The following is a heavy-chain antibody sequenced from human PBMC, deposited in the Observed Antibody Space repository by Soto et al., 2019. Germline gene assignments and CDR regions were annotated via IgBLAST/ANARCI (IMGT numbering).Heavy chain of an antibody. Sequence: QVQLQESGPGLVKPSQTLSLTCTVSGASISTGGYYWSWIRQHPGKGLEWIGYIYYSGSTYYNPSLKSRVTISVDTSKNQFSLKSSSVTAADTAVYYCAREGPPGYGMDVWGQGTTVTVSS. CDR3: AREGPPGYGMDV. CDR1: GASISTGGYY. J-gene: IGHJ6*02. CDR2: IYYSGST. V-gene: IGHV4-31*03.